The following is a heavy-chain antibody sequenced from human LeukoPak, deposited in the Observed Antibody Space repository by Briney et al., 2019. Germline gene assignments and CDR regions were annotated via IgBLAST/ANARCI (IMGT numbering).Heavy chain of an antibody. Sequence: ASVRVSCKVSGYTLTELSIHCGRQAPGKGLEWMGGFDPEEGETIYAQKFQDRVTMTEDTSTDTAYMELSSLRSEDTAVYYCAANRDSSGYYIRDYWGQGNLVTVSS. CDR2: FDPEEGET. V-gene: IGHV1-24*01. CDR1: GYTLTELS. CDR3: AANRDSSGYYIRDY. D-gene: IGHD3-22*01. J-gene: IGHJ4*02.